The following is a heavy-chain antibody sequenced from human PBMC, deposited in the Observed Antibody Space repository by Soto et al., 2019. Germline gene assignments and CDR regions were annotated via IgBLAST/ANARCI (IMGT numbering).Heavy chain of an antibody. CDR1: GFPFSSYW. CDR2: IKQDGSEK. Sequence: PVGPLILSCAASGFPFSSYWVSWVRQAPGKGLEWVANIKQDGSEKYYADSVKGRFTISRDNAKSTLYLQMNSLTVEDGAVYYCADSWLPTSYWGPGTLVTVSS. CDR3: ADSWLPTSY. J-gene: IGHJ4*02. V-gene: IGHV3-7*01. D-gene: IGHD3-10*01.